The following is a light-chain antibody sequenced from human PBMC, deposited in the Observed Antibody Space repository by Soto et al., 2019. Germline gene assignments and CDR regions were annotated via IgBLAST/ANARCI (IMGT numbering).Light chain of an antibody. CDR3: QSYDSSLRAYV. Sequence: QSVLTQPPSVSGAPGQGVTISCSGTSSNLGAGYAVHWYQQLPGTVPKLLIYNNNNRPSGVPDRFSGSKSGTSASLAIAGLQTEDEADYYCQSYDSSLRAYVFGAGTKVTVL. CDR1: SSNLGAGYA. V-gene: IGLV1-40*01. J-gene: IGLJ1*01. CDR2: NNN.